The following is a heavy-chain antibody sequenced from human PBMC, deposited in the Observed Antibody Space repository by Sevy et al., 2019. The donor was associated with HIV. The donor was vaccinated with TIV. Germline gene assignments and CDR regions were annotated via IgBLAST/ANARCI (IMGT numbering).Heavy chain of an antibody. CDR1: GFAFSNYYA. CDR2: ISYDGSDT. J-gene: IGHJ6*02. CDR3: ARPRANYVDHYFFYAMDV. V-gene: IGHV3-30-3*01. Sequence: GGSLRLSCAASGFAFSNYYAMHWVRQAPGKGLEWVALISYDGSDTYYADSVKGRFTVSRDNFKHTLFLQMNSLTTEDTAVYDCARPRANYVDHYFFYAMDVWGQGTTVTVSS. D-gene: IGHD4-17*01.